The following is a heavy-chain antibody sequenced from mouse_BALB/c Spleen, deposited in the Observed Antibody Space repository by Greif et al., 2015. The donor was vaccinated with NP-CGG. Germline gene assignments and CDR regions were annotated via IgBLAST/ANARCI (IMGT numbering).Heavy chain of an antibody. V-gene: IGHV1-67*01. CDR1: GYTFTDYA. Sequence: VQLQQSGPEVVRPGVSVKISCKGSGYTFTDYAMHWVKQSHAKSLEWIGVISTYNGNTNYNQKFKGKATMTVDKSSSTAYMELARLTSKDSAIYYCASNWDYYGSSYHYAMGYWGQGTSVTVSS. CDR2: ISTYNGNT. D-gene: IGHD1-1*01. CDR3: ASNWDYYGSSYHYAMGY. J-gene: IGHJ4*01.